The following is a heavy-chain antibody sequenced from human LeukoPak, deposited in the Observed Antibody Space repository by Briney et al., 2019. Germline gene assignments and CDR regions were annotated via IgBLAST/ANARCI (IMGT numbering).Heavy chain of an antibody. CDR3: AGSYSSSWYFDY. V-gene: IGHV1-69*01. D-gene: IGHD6-13*01. CDR1: GGTFSSYA. Sequence: SVKVSCKASGGTFSSYAISWVRQAPGQGLEWMGGIIPIFGTANYAQKFQGRVTITADESTSTAYMELSSLRSEDTAVYYCAGSYSSSWYFDYWGQGTLVTASS. J-gene: IGHJ4*02. CDR2: IIPIFGTA.